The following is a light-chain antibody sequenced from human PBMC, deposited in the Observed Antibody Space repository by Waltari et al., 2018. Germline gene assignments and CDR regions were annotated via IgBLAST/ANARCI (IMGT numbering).Light chain of an antibody. J-gene: IGKJ1*01. V-gene: IGKV3-20*01. CDR2: GAS. CDR1: QSISRY. Sequence: IMLTQSPGTLSLSPGERATLSCRASQSISRYLAWYQQNPGQAPRLLIYGASTRATGSPDRFSGSGSGTDFSLTISGLEPEDSAVYYCQHHFRLPATFGQGTKVEIK. CDR3: QHHFRLPAT.